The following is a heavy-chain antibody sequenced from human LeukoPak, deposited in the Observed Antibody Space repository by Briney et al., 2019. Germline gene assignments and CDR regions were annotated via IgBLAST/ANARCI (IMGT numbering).Heavy chain of an antibody. V-gene: IGHV4-4*07. CDR2: IYTSGST. CDR3: ARFFSSWIPFDY. D-gene: IGHD6-13*01. CDR1: GGSISSYY. Sequence: SETLSLTCTVSGGSISSYYWSWIRQPAGKGLEWIGRIYTSGSTNYNPSLKSRVTMSVDTTKNQFSLKLSSVTAADTAVYYCARFFSSWIPFDYWGQGTLVTVSS. J-gene: IGHJ4*02.